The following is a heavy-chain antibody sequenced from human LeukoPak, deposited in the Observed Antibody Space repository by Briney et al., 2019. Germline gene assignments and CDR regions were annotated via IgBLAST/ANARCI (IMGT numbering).Heavy chain of an antibody. J-gene: IGHJ4*02. CDR3: ARARLGGFDY. D-gene: IGHD3-10*01. CDR1: GYTFTSYD. CDR2: MNPNSGNT. Sequence: GASVKVSCKASGYTFTSYDINWVRQATGQGLEWMGWMNPNSGNTGYAQKFQGRVTMTRDTSTSTVYMELSSLRSEDTAVYYCARARLGGFDYWGQGTLVTVSS. V-gene: IGHV1-8*01.